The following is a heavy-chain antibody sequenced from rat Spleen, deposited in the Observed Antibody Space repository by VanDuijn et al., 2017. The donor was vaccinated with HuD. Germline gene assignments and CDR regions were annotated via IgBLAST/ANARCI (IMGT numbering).Heavy chain of an antibody. CDR1: GFTFSDYY. CDR2: ISHDGSSN. D-gene: IGHD1-9*01. V-gene: IGHV5-29*01. CDR3: ARRLLRVYVRLYFDY. Sequence: EVRLVESGGGLVQPGRSLKLSCAVSGFTFSDYYMAWVRQAPTKGLEWVATISHDGSSNYYRDSVKGRFTISRDNAKSTLYLQMDSLRSEDTATYYCARRLLRVYVRLYFDYWGQGVMVTVSS. J-gene: IGHJ2*01.